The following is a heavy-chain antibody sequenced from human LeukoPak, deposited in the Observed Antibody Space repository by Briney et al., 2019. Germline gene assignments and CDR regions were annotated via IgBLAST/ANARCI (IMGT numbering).Heavy chain of an antibody. Sequence: PSQTLSLTCTVSGGSISSGSSFWTWIRQPAGKGLEWIGRIYTGGSTNYNPSLKSRVIISVDTSKNQFSLKLSSVTAADTAVYYCAREGYDSSGYYSDYWGQGTLVTVSS. CDR3: AREGYDSSGYYSDY. J-gene: IGHJ4*02. D-gene: IGHD3-22*01. CDR2: IYTGGST. CDR1: GGSISSGSSF. V-gene: IGHV4-61*02.